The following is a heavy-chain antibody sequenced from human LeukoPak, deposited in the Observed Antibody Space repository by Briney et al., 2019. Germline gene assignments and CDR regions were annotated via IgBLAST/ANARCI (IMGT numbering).Heavy chain of an antibody. CDR3: ARNYGSGWSQLYYFDY. J-gene: IGHJ4*02. Sequence: PGGSLRLSCAASGFTFSSYWMSWVRQAPGKGQEWVANIKQDGSEKYYVDSVKGRFTISRDNAKNSLYLQMNSLRAEDTAVYYCARNYGSGWSQLYYFDYWGQGTPVTVSS. D-gene: IGHD6-19*01. CDR1: GFTFSSYW. V-gene: IGHV3-7*01. CDR2: IKQDGSEK.